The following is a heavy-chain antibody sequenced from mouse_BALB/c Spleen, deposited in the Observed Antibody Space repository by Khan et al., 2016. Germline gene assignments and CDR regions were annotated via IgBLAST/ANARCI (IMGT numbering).Heavy chain of an antibody. CDR2: IYPSDSYT. V-gene: IGHV1-69*02. CDR3: TRGTGYFDY. CDR1: GYTFTSFW. D-gene: IGHD3-3*01. J-gene: IGHJ2*01. Sequence: QVQLQQPGAELVRPGASVKLSCKASGYTFTSFWINWVKQRPGQGLEWIGHIYPSDSYTDYNQKFKDRATLTVDKFSNTAYMQPNSPTSEDSEFYYCTRGTGYFDYWGQGTTLTVSS.